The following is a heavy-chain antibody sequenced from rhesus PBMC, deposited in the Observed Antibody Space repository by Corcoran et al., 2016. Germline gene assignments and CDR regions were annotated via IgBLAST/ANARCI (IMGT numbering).Heavy chain of an antibody. Sequence: EVQLVESGGGLVQPGGSLRLSCAASGFIFSDYYLSWVRQAPGKGPELVGFIRKKANGGTAEYAAFVKGRFTISRDDSKSIASLQMNSLKTEDTAVYYCARGINTWVFDYWGQGVLVTVSS. CDR3: ARGINTWVFDY. CDR2: IRKKANGGTA. CDR1: GFIFSDYY. V-gene: IGHV3S22*01. D-gene: IGHD5-24*01. J-gene: IGHJ4*01.